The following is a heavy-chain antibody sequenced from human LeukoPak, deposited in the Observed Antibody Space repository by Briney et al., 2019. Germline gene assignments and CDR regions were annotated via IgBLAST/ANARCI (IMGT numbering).Heavy chain of an antibody. CDR2: IYYSGST. CDR3: ARVVVEYSSAYYYYYYYMDV. V-gene: IGHV4-39*07. J-gene: IGHJ6*03. Sequence: PSETLSLTCTVSGGSISSSSYYWGWIRQPPGKGLEWIGSIYYSGSTYYNPSLKSRVTISVDTSKNQFSLKLSSVTAADTAVYYCARVVVEYSSAYYYYYYYMDVWGKGTTVTVSS. CDR1: GGSISSSSYY. D-gene: IGHD6-6*01.